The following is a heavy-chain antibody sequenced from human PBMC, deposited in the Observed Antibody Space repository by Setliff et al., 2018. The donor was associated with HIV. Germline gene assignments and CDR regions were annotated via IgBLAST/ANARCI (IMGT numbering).Heavy chain of an antibody. V-gene: IGHV1-46*01. CDR2: INPNNNST. J-gene: IGHJ6*02. CDR1: GYTATSYY. CDR3: ARGSDSGSYSYYYGMDV. Sequence: ASVKVSCKASGYTATSYYMHWVRQAPGQGLEWMGIINPNNNSTAYPQKFQGRVTMTWDTSTTTVYMELRSLRSEDTAVYYCARGSDSGSYSYYYGMDVCGQGTTVTVSS. D-gene: IGHD3-16*01.